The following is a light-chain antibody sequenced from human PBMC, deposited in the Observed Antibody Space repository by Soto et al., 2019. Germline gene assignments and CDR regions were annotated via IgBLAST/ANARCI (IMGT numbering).Light chain of an antibody. Sequence: QSALTQPASVSGSPGQSIAISCTGTSSDVGGYEFVSWYQQHPGKAPKLLIYKVSNRPSGVSDRFSGSKSGNTASLTISGLHADDEADYYCRSFTSDYTFVFGSGTKLTVL. CDR1: SSDVGGYEF. V-gene: IGLV2-14*01. CDR3: RSFTSDYTFV. J-gene: IGLJ1*01. CDR2: KVS.